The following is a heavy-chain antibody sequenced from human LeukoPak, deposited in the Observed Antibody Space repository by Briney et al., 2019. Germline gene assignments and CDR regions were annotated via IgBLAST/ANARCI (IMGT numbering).Heavy chain of an antibody. V-gene: IGHV4-34*01. CDR2: INHSGST. D-gene: IGHD3-3*01. J-gene: IGHJ6*02. CDR3: AREGGGVGDYYYYGMDV. CDR1: GGSFSGYY. Sequence: PSETLSLTCAVYGGSFSGYYWSWIRQPPGKGLEWIGEINHSGSTNYNPSLKSRVTMSVDTSKNQFSLKLSSVTVADTAVYYCAREGGGVGDYYYYGMDVWGQGTTVTVSS.